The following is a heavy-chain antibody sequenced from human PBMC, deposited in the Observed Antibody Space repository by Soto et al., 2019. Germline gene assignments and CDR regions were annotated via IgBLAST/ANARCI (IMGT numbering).Heavy chain of an antibody. Sequence: QVQLVESGGGVVQPGRSLRLSCAASGFTFSSYAMHWVRQAPGKGLEWVAVISYDGSNKYYADSVKGRFTISRDNSKNXLYLQMNSLRAEDTAVYYCARDYYDSSGYYYPFDYWGQGTLVTVSS. J-gene: IGHJ4*02. CDR2: ISYDGSNK. D-gene: IGHD3-22*01. CDR3: ARDYYDSSGYYYPFDY. CDR1: GFTFSSYA. V-gene: IGHV3-30-3*01.